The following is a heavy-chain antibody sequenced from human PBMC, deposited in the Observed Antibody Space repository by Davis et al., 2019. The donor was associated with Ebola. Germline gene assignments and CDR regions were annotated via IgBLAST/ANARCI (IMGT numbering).Heavy chain of an antibody. D-gene: IGHD6-19*01. V-gene: IGHV3-20*04. Sequence: GESLKISCAASGFTFDDYGMSWVRQAPGKGLEWVSGINWNGGSTGYADSVKGRFTISRDNAKNSLYLQMTSLRVDDTAVYYCAKGGSGWPSDYSYGMGVWGKGTTVTVSS. J-gene: IGHJ6*04. CDR2: INWNGGST. CDR1: GFTFDDYG. CDR3: AKGGSGWPSDYSYGMGV.